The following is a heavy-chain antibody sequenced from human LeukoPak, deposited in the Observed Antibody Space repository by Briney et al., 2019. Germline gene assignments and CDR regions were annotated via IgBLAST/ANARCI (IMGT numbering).Heavy chain of an antibody. D-gene: IGHD3-16*02. CDR3: ARDRYSY. CDR1: GFTFSSYG. J-gene: IGHJ4*02. CDR2: ISYDGSNK. V-gene: IGHV3-30*03. Sequence: GGSLRLSCAASGFTFSSYGMHWVRQAPGKGLEWVAVISYDGSNKYYADSVKGRFTISRDNSKNTLYLQMNSLRAEDTAVYYCARDRYSYWGQGTLVTVSS.